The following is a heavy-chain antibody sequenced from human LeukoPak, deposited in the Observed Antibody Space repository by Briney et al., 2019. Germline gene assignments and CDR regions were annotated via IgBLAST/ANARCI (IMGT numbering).Heavy chain of an antibody. J-gene: IGHJ3*02. CDR1: GGSISSSSYY. D-gene: IGHD3-10*01. Sequence: SETLSLTCTVSGGSISSSSYYWGWIRQPPGKGLEWIGSIYYSGSTYYNPSLKSRVTISVDTSKNQFSLKLSSVTAADTAVYYCARELPGVDAFDIWGQGTMVTVSS. V-gene: IGHV4-39*02. CDR3: ARELPGVDAFDI. CDR2: IYYSGST.